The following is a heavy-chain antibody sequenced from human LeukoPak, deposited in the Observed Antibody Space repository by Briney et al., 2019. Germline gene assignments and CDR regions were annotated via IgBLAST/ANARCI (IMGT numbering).Heavy chain of an antibody. D-gene: IGHD5-12*01. V-gene: IGHV1-2*02. CDR1: GYALTVYY. Sequence: ASVKVSCKASGYALTVYYMHWVRQAPGQGLEWMGWINPNSGGTNYAQKLQGRVTMTTDTSTSTAYMELRSLRSDDTAVYYCARGGRGYGDYWGQGTLVTVSS. J-gene: IGHJ4*02. CDR3: ARGGRGYGDY. CDR2: INPNSGGT.